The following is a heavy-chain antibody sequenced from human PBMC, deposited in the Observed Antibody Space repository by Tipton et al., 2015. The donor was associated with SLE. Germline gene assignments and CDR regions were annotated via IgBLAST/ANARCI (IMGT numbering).Heavy chain of an antibody. D-gene: IGHD6-19*01. CDR2: IYRSGST. CDR3: ARGIAVAGTFDY. Sequence: TLSLTCAVSGYSISSGYYWGWLRQPPGKGLEWIGSIYRSGSTYYNPSLKSRVTISVDTSKNQFSLKLSPVTAADTAVYYCARGIAVAGTFDYWGQGTLVTVSS. CDR1: GYSISSGYY. J-gene: IGHJ4*02. V-gene: IGHV4-38-2*01.